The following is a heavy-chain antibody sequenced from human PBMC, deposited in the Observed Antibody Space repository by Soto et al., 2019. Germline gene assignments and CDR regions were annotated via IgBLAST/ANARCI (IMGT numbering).Heavy chain of an antibody. J-gene: IGHJ3*02. Sequence: QITLKESGPTLVKPTQTLTLTCTFSGISLSTDAVGVAWIRQPPGKTLEWLALIYWDDDKRYSPSLKSRLTIIKDTSKNQVVLTMTNMDPVDTATYYCAHRGEVATIISDAFAIWGPGTSVNVSS. D-gene: IGHD5-12*01. V-gene: IGHV2-5*02. CDR3: AHRGEVATIISDAFAI. CDR1: GISLSTDAVG. CDR2: IYWDDDK.